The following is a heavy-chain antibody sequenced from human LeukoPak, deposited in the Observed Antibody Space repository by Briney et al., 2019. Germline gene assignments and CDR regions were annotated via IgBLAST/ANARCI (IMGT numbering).Heavy chain of an antibody. Sequence: GGSLRLSCAASGFTFSSYWMHWVRQAPGKGLVWVSRINGDGSSTAYADSVKGRFTISRDNAKNTLYLQMNSLGVDDTAMYYCVRDQPLWGTEKDGFDFWGRGTKVTVSS. CDR3: VRDQPLWGTEKDGFDF. CDR2: INGDGSST. D-gene: IGHD5-24*01. J-gene: IGHJ3*01. CDR1: GFTFSSYW. V-gene: IGHV3-74*01.